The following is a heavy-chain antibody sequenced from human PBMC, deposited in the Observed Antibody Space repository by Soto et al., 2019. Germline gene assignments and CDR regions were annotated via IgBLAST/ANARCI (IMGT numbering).Heavy chain of an antibody. D-gene: IGHD3-22*01. J-gene: IGHJ4*02. V-gene: IGHV5-10-1*01. CDR1: GYSFAGYW. Sequence: GESLKISCNGSGYSFAGYWITWVRQKPGKGLEWMGRIDPSDSQTYYSPSFRGHVTISATKSITTVFLQWSSLRASDTAMYYCARQIYDSDTGPNFQYYFDSWGQGTPVPVSS. CDR3: ARQIYDSDTGPNFQYYFDS. CDR2: IDPSDSQT.